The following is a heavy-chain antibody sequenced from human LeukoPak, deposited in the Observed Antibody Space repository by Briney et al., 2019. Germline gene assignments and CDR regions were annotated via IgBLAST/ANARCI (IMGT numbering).Heavy chain of an antibody. J-gene: IGHJ4*02. CDR2: IAYDGSRI. CDR3: ARVYYASGSHDS. Sequence: GRSLRLSCAASGFTFRSYAMHWVRQAPGKGLEWVAFIAYDGSRIYYADSVKGRFTISRDNAKNSLCLRLNSLRAEDTAVYYCARVYYASGSHDSWGQGALVTVSS. CDR1: GFTFRSYA. D-gene: IGHD3-10*01. V-gene: IGHV3-30-3*01.